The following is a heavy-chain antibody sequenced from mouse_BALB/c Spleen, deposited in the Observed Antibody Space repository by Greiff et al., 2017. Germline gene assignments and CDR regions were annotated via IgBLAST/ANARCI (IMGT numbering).Heavy chain of an antibody. CDR1: GYAFTNYL. CDR3: ARGGNLLLRYYYAMDY. J-gene: IGHJ4*01. D-gene: IGHD1-1*01. V-gene: IGHV1-54*01. Sequence: QVQPQQSGAELVRPGTSVKVSCKASGYAFTNYLIEWVKQRPGQGLEWIGVINPGSGGTNYNEKFKGKATLTADKSSSTAYMQLSSLTSDDSAVYFCARGGNLLLRYYYAMDYWGQGTSVTVSS. CDR2: INPGSGGT.